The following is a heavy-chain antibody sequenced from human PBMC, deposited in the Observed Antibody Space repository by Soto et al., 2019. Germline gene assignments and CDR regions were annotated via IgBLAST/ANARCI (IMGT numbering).Heavy chain of an antibody. CDR2: IIPIFGTA. CDR1: GGTFSSYA. V-gene: IGHV1-69*06. D-gene: IGHD6-13*01. Sequence: SVKVSCKASGGTFSSYAISWVRQAPGQGLEWMGGIIPIFGTANYAQKFQGRVTITADKSTSTAYMELSSLRSEDTAVYYCARDSSSWKKYFQHWGQGTLVTVSS. CDR3: ARDSSSWKKYFQH. J-gene: IGHJ1*01.